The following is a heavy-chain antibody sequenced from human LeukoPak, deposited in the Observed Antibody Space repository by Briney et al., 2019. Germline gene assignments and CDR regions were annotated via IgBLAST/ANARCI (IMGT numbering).Heavy chain of an antibody. V-gene: IGHV4-39*07. CDR1: GGSISSSSYY. CDR3: AREGSGSFDY. CDR2: INHSGST. J-gene: IGHJ4*02. D-gene: IGHD3-3*01. Sequence: SETLSLTCTVSGGSISSSSYYWGWIRQPPGKGLEWIGEINHSGSTNYNPSLKSRVTISVDTSKNQFSLKLSSVTAADTAVYYCAREGSGSFDYWGQGTLVTVSS.